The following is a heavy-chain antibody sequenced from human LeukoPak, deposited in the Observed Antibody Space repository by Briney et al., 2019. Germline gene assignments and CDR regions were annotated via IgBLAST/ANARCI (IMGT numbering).Heavy chain of an antibody. CDR3: VRDNDKYSFDI. Sequence: PGGSLRLSCAASGFTFSRNWMHWVRLGSGKGLVWVSRIKYDGSYANYADSVKGRFTISRDNAKNTLYVQMNSLRAEDTAVYFCVRDNDKYSFDIWGQGTMVTVSS. V-gene: IGHV3-74*01. CDR1: GFTFSRNW. J-gene: IGHJ3*02. D-gene: IGHD1-1*01. CDR2: IKYDGSYA.